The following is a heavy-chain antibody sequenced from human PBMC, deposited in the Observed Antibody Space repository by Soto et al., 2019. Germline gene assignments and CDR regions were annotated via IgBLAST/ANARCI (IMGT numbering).Heavy chain of an antibody. D-gene: IGHD1-26*01. CDR2: IYTSGGT. V-gene: IGHV4-4*07. Sequence: QVQLQESGPGLVKPSETLSLTCTVSGGSISSYYWSWIRQPPGKGLEWIGRIYTSGGTNYNPSLKSRVTVSVDTSKNQFSLKLSSVTAADTAVYYCARSGGSGSYYWPAAEYFQHWGQGTLVTVSS. J-gene: IGHJ1*01. CDR3: ARSGGSGSYYWPAAEYFQH. CDR1: GGSISSYY.